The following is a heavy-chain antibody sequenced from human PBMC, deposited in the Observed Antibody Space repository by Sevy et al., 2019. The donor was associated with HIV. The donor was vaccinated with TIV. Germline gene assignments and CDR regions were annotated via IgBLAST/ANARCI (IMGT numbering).Heavy chain of an antibody. Sequence: GGSLRLSCAASGFTFSSYWMSWVRQAPGKGLEWVATMKQDGSDKYYVDSVKGRLTIPGDNAKNSLYLQMNSLRAEDSAVFYCVREGLGGFSYSLDFWGQGTLVTVSS. CDR1: GFTFSSYW. CDR2: MKQDGSDK. V-gene: IGHV3-7*01. CDR3: VREGLGGFSYSLDF. D-gene: IGHD5-18*01. J-gene: IGHJ4*02.